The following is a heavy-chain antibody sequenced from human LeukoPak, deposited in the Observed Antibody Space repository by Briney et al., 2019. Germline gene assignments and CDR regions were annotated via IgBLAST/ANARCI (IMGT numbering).Heavy chain of an antibody. J-gene: IGHJ6*02. CDR1: GFSFEDYG. CDR3: AREAGAFYDSGLGMDV. D-gene: IGHD3-22*01. Sequence: PGGSLRLSCTIYGFSFEDYGMSWVRQAPGKGLEWVGFIRSRGYGGTTAYAASAKDRFTISRDDSKFIAYLQMTSLKTEDTAVYFYAREAGAFYDSGLGMDVWGQGTTVIVSS. CDR2: IRSRGYGGTT. V-gene: IGHV3-49*04.